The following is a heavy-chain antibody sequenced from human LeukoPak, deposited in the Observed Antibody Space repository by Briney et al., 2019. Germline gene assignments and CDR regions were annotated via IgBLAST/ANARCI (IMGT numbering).Heavy chain of an antibody. CDR1: GFTFNSFG. CDR3: ASNRLIGYDPSSVGY. J-gene: IGHJ4*02. D-gene: IGHD3-22*01. CDR2: ISYDGSNK. Sequence: ARSLTLACAAAGFTFNSFGVHWDRQAQGKGLEWVAVISYDGSNKYYADSVKGRFTIPTDTSKNTLYLQMNSLRAVDAAVYYCASNRLIGYDPSSVGYWGQGTLVTVSS. V-gene: IGHV3-30*03.